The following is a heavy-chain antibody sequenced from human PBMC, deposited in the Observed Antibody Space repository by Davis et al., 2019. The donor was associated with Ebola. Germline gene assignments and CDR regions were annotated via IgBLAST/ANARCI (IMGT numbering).Heavy chain of an antibody. Sequence: PSETLSLTCTVSGGSISSSSYYWGWIRQPPGKGLEWIGSIYYSGSTYYNPSLKSRVTISVDTSKNQFSLKLSSVTAADTAVYYCARPGSRDFWSGYYSYFDYWGQGTLVTVSS. CDR1: GGSISSSSYY. V-gene: IGHV4-39*01. CDR2: IYYSGST. J-gene: IGHJ4*02. CDR3: ARPGSRDFWSGYYSYFDY. D-gene: IGHD3-3*01.